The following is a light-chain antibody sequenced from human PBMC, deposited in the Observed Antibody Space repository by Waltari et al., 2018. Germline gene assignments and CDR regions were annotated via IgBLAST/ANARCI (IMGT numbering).Light chain of an antibody. CDR1: QGISSY. CDR2: AAS. J-gene: IGKJ1*01. V-gene: IGKV1-8*01. Sequence: AIRITQSPSSLSASTGDRVTITCRASQGISSYLAWYQQTPGKAPKLLIYAASTLQSGVPSRFSGSGSGTDFTLTISCLQSEDFATYYCQQYYSYPWTFGQGTKVEIK. CDR3: QQYYSYPWT.